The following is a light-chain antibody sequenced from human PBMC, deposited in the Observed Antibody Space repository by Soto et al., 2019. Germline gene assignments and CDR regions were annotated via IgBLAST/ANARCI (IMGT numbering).Light chain of an antibody. J-gene: IGKJ1*01. Sequence: EIVLTQSPGTLSLSPGERAILSCRASQSVSSSYFAWYQQKPGQAPRLLIYGASSRANGIPDMFSGSGSGKDFPLTISRLEHEDFAVYYCQQYGSPPTFGQGTKVEIK. V-gene: IGKV3-20*01. CDR1: QSVSSSY. CDR3: QQYGSPPT. CDR2: GAS.